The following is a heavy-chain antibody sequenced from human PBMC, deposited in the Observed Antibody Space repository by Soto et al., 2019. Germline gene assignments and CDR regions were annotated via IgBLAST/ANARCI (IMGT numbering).Heavy chain of an antibody. Sequence: QVQLVESGGGVVQPGRSLRLSCAASGFTFSTYGMHWVRQAPGEGLEWVAVISYDGSNKYYAYSVKARFTISRDNSKNTLYLQMNSLRAEDTAVYYCARSVYNWKDGFFGYWGQGTLVTVSS. D-gene: IGHD1-1*01. CDR2: ISYDGSNK. J-gene: IGHJ4*02. V-gene: IGHV3-30*03. CDR3: ARSVYNWKDGFFGY. CDR1: GFTFSTYG.